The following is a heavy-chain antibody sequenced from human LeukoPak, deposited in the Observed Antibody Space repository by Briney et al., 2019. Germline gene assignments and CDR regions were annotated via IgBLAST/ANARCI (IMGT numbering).Heavy chain of an antibody. J-gene: IGHJ4*02. V-gene: IGHV3-23*01. D-gene: IGHD4-4*01. CDR1: GFNFGKSA. CDR3: AKELSVRNQFDY. CDR2: IRGSGGST. Sequence: GGSLRLSCAASGFNFGKSAMGWVRQAPGKGLEWVSGIRGSGGSTYYADPVKGRFTISRDTSNNTLFLQMNSLRAEDTAVYYCAKELSVRNQFDYWGQGTLVTVSS.